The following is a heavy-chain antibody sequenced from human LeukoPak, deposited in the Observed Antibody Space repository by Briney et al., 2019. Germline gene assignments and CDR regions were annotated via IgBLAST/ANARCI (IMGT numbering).Heavy chain of an antibody. V-gene: IGHV1-8*03. CDR1: GYTFTSYD. CDR2: MNPNSGNT. CDR3: ARGPMDYDILTGYTD. D-gene: IGHD3-9*01. Sequence: GASVKVSCKASGYTFTSYDINWVRQATGQGLEWMGWMNPNSGNTGYAQKFQGRVTITRNTSISTAYMELSSLRSEDTAVYYCARGPMDYDILTGYTDWGQGTLVTVSS. J-gene: IGHJ4*02.